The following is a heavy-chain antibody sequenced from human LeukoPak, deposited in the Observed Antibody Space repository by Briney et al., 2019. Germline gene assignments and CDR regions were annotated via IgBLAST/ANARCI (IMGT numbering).Heavy chain of an antibody. J-gene: IGHJ4*02. CDR1: GGSFSGYY. D-gene: IGHD5-18*01. V-gene: IGHV4-34*01. CDR3: ARDRFIGDSYGHGIDY. Sequence: SETLSLTCAVYGGSFSGYYWSWIRQPPGKGLEWIGEIYHSGSTNYNPSLKSRVTISVDKSKNQFSLKLSSVTAADTAVYYCARDRFIGDSYGHGIDYWGQGTLVTVSS. CDR2: IYHSGST.